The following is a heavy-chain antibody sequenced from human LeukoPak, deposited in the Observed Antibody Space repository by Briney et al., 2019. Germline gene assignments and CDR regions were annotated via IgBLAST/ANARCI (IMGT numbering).Heavy chain of an antibody. CDR1: GGSFSGYY. J-gene: IGHJ3*02. D-gene: IGHD5-18*01. Sequence: PSETLSLTCAVYGGSFSGYYWSWIRQPPGKGLEWIGEINHSGSTNYNPSLKSRVTISVDTSKNQFSLKLSSVTAADTAVYYCARSLDTAMVAAFDIWGQGTMVTVSS. CDR3: ARSLDTAMVAAFDI. CDR2: INHSGST. V-gene: IGHV4-34*01.